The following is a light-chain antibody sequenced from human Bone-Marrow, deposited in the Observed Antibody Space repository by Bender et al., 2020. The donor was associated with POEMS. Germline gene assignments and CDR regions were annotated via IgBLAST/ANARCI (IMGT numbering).Light chain of an antibody. V-gene: IGLV1-36*01. CDR1: SSNIGNHG. CDR3: SAWADNLSGWV. Sequence: QSVVTQPPSLSEAPRQRVTISCSGSSSNIGNHGVNWYQQLPGEAPKLLIYYDDLLTPGVSDRFSASKSGTSASLAISEPQSEDEALDYCSAWADNLSGWVFGGGTKLTVL. CDR2: YDD. J-gene: IGLJ3*02.